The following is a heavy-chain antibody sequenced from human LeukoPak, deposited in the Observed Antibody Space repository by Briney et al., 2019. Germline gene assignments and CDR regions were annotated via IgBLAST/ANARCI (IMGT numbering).Heavy chain of an antibody. V-gene: IGHV4-61*02. D-gene: IGHD3-22*01. CDR1: GGYISTGSYY. J-gene: IGHJ4*02. Sequence: MTSETLSLTCTVSGGYISTGSYYWSWIPQPAGKGLEWIGRVYTSGSTNYNPSLKSRVTISGDTPKNQFSLKLSSVTAADTGVYYCARLASHYYDSSGYYGGYYFDYWGQGTLVTVSS. CDR3: ARLASHYYDSSGYYGGYYFDY. CDR2: VYTSGST.